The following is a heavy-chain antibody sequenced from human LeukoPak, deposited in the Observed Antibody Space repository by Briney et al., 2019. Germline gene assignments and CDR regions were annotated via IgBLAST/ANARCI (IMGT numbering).Heavy chain of an antibody. CDR2: IKQDGSEK. CDR1: GFTFSSYW. V-gene: IGHV3-7*01. CDR3: ARADRGYSGYYPGRFYFYMDV. J-gene: IGHJ6*03. Sequence: GGSLRLSCAASGFTFSSYWMSWVRQAPGKGLEWVANIKQDGSEKYYVDSVKGRFTISRDYAKNSLYLQMNSLRAEDTAVYYCARADRGYSGYYPGRFYFYMDVWGKGTTVTVSS. D-gene: IGHD5-12*01.